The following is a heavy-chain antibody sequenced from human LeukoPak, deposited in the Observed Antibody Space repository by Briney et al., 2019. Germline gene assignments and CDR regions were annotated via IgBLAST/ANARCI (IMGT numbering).Heavy chain of an antibody. CDR2: ISGSGDST. CDR1: GFTFSSYA. J-gene: IGHJ4*02. V-gene: IGHV3-23*01. CDR3: AKVGGGSCSRSCPPTFDY. D-gene: IGHD2-15*01. Sequence: GGSLRLSCAAPGFTFSSYAMSWVRQAPGKGLEWVSAISGSGDSTYYADSVKGRFTISRDNSKNTLYLQMNSLRAEDTAVYYCAKVGGGSCSRSCPPTFDYWGQGTLVTVSS.